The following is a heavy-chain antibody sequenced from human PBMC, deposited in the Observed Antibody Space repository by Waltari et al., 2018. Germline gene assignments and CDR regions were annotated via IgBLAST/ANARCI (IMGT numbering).Heavy chain of an antibody. CDR2: RWYDGSNK. Sequence: QVQLVESGGGVVQPGRSLRLSCAASGFTFSSYGMHWVRQAPGKGLEGVAVRWYDGSNKYYADSVKGRFTVSRDNSKNTLYLQMNSLRAEDTAVYYCARAKVGATYGMDVWGQGTTVTVSS. CDR3: ARAKVGATYGMDV. V-gene: IGHV3-33*01. D-gene: IGHD1-26*01. J-gene: IGHJ6*02. CDR1: GFTFSSYG.